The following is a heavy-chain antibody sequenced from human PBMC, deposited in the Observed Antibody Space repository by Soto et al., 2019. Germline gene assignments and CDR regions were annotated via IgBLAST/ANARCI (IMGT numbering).Heavy chain of an antibody. CDR2: IYYSGST. J-gene: IGHJ4*02. CDR1: GGSISSGDYY. D-gene: IGHD3-10*01. V-gene: IGHV4-30-4*01. Sequence: QVQLQESGPGLVKPSQTLSLTCTVSGGSISSGDYYWSWIRQPPGKGLEWIGYIYYSGSTYYNPSLKSRVTISVDTSKNQCSLKLSSVTAADTAVYYCARLYGSGSSPPYYFDYWGQGTLVTVSS. CDR3: ARLYGSGSSPPYYFDY.